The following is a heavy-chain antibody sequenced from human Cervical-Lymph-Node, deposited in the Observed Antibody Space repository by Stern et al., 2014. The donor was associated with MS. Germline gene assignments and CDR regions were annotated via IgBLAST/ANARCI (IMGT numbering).Heavy chain of an antibody. D-gene: IGHD3-22*01. J-gene: IGHJ4*02. CDR3: ARDDGNDSSGYYSPFDY. CDR1: GGTFSSYA. CDR2: TIPIFGTA. V-gene: IGHV1-69*01. Sequence: QLVQSGAELKKPGSSVKVSCKASGGTFSSYAISWVRQAPGQGLEWMGGTIPIFGTANYAQKFQGRVTITADESTSTAYMELSSLRSEDTAVYYCARDDGNDSSGYYSPFDYWGQGTLVTVSS.